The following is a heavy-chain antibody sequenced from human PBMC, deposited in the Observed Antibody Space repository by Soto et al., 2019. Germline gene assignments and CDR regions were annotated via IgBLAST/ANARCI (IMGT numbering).Heavy chain of an antibody. CDR1: GGSISTGGYY. Sequence: QVQLQESGPGLVKPSQTLSLTCTVSGGSISTGGYYWSWIRQHPGRGLEWIGYIYHSALTVSNPSSRSRVATPIDTSENQFSLKLSSVTAAETDGYNCATVRWELHGAFDLWGRGTMVSVSS. CDR2: IYHSALT. CDR3: ATVRWELHGAFDL. J-gene: IGHJ2*01. V-gene: IGHV4-31*03. D-gene: IGHD4-17*01.